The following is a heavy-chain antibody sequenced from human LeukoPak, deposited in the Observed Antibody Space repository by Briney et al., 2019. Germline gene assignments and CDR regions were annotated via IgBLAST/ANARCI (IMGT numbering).Heavy chain of an antibody. Sequence: PSETLSLTCAVYGGSFSGYYWSWIRQPPGKGLEWIGEINHSGSTNYNPSLKSRVTISVDTSKNQFSLKLSSVTAADTAVYYCARAGGFFSPFGYWGQGTLVTVSS. CDR1: GGSFSGYY. CDR2: INHSGST. V-gene: IGHV4-34*01. CDR3: ARAGGFFSPFGY. D-gene: IGHD3-16*01. J-gene: IGHJ4*02.